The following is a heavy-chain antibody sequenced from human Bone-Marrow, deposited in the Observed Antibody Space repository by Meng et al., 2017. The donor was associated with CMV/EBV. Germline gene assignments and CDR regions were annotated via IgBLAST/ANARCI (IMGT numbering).Heavy chain of an antibody. J-gene: IGHJ4*02. CDR2: IRSKAYGGTT. Sequence: GGSLRLSCTASGFTFGDYAMSWVRQAPGKGLEWVGFIRSKAYGGTTEYAASVKGRFTISRDDSKSIAYLQMNSLKTEDTAVYYCTRPHYGDYEGYFDYWGQGMLVIVSS. V-gene: IGHV3-49*04. CDR3: TRPHYGDYEGYFDY. D-gene: IGHD4-17*01. CDR1: GFTFGDYA.